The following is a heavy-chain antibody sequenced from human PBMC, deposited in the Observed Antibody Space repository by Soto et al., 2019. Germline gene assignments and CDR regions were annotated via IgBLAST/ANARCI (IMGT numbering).Heavy chain of an antibody. CDR2: IYYSGTT. V-gene: IGHV4-31*03. Sequence: QVQLQESGPGLVKPSQTLSLTCTVSGGPISSDSYYWSWIRQHPGKGLEWIGYIYYSGTTYDNPSLRSRVNISVDTSKNQFSLKLSSVTAADTAVYYCARASSMAKGTGNFDYWGQGTLVTVSS. J-gene: IGHJ4*02. D-gene: IGHD3-10*01. CDR3: ARASSMAKGTGNFDY. CDR1: GGPISSDSYY.